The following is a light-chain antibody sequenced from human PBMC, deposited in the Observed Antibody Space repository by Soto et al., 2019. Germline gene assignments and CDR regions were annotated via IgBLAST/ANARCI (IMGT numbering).Light chain of an antibody. CDR3: QQYGDSPCA. CDR2: AAT. CDR1: QSIYINS. V-gene: IGKV3-20*01. J-gene: IGKJ3*01. Sequence: EIVLTQSPGTLSLSPGERATLSCRASQSIYINSLAWYQHKRGQAPRLLIYAATVRATAVPDRFNGSGSGTDFALTLSRLEPEDSAMYYCQQYGDSPCAFGLGTKLDVK.